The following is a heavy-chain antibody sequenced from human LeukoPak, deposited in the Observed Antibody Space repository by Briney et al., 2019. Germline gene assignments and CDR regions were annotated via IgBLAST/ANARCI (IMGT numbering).Heavy chain of an antibody. CDR3: ARESFAARWD. CDR1: GFTYSNYA. CDR2: IKQDGSQK. J-gene: IGHJ4*02. V-gene: IGHV3-7*01. D-gene: IGHD6-6*01. Sequence: PGGSLRLSCAASGFTYSNYAMNWVRQAPGKGLEWVANIKQDGSQKSYVDSVKGRFTISRDNANNLLYLQMNSLRAEDTAVYYCARESFAARWDWGQGTLVTVSS.